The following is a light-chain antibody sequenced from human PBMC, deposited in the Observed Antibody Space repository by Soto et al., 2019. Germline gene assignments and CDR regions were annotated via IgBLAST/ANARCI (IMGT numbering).Light chain of an antibody. V-gene: IGLV2-23*01. Sequence: QSALTQPASVSGSPGQSITISCTGTNSNIGSYDLISWFQQHPGEAPKLVTFEAFKRPSGVSNRFSASKSGNTASLTISGLQAEDEADYYCCSYAGSDIMIFGGGTKVTVL. J-gene: IGLJ2*01. CDR1: NSNIGSYDL. CDR2: EAF. CDR3: CSYAGSDIMI.